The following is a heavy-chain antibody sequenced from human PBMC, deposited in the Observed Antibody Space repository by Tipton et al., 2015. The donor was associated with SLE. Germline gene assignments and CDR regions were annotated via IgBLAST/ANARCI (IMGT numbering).Heavy chain of an antibody. J-gene: IGHJ1*01. Sequence: LRLSCAVSGYSISSGYYWGWIRQPPGKGLEWIGSIYHSGSTNYNPSLKSRVTMSVDTSKNQFSLKLSSVTAADTAVYYCARGLGSGWYDEYFQHWGQGTLVTVSS. CDR1: GYSISSGYY. D-gene: IGHD6-19*01. CDR2: IYHSGST. CDR3: ARGLGSGWYDEYFQH. V-gene: IGHV4-38-2*01.